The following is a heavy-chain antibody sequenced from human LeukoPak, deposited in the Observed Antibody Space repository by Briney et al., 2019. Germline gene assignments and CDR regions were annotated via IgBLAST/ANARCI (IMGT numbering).Heavy chain of an antibody. CDR2: IYHSGGT. CDR1: GGSISSVGYS. V-gene: IGHV4-30-2*01. CDR3: AGSIPGQGLSSTY. D-gene: IGHD3-10*01. J-gene: IGHJ4*02. Sequence: SETLSLTCAVSGGSISSVGYSLSWIRQPPGKALEWIGYIYHSGGTFYNPSLESRVTMSLDTTKNHFFLQLNSVTAADTAVYYCAGSIPGQGLSSTYWGQGTLVTVSS.